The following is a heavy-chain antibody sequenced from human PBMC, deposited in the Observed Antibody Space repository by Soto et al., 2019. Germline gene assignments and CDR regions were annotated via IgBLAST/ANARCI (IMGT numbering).Heavy chain of an antibody. CDR2: IRNKANSYAA. V-gene: IGHV3-72*01. D-gene: IGHD3-3*02. J-gene: IGHJ4*02. CDR3: VRARINIFGVVITYFFDY. Sequence: PGGSLRLSCVASGFIFSDHFMDWVRQAPGKGLEWVGRIRNKANSYAADYAASVKGRFTISRDDSKNSLYLQMNSLKTEDTAVYYCVRARINIFGVVITYFFDYWGQGTLVTVSS. CDR1: GFIFSDHF.